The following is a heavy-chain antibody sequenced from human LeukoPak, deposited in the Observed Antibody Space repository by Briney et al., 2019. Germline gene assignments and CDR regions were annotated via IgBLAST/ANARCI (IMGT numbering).Heavy chain of an antibody. CDR1: GFTFSSYG. J-gene: IGHJ2*01. D-gene: IGHD1-26*01. CDR2: ISGSGIRR. CDR3: AKEGAQTPTDWYFDL. Sequence: GGSLRLSCAASGFTFSSYGMSWVRQAPGKGLEWVSEISGSGIRRNYADSVKGRFTISRDNSKNTIYLQMNSLRGEDTAVYYCAKEGAQTPTDWYFDLWGRGTLVTVSS. V-gene: IGHV3-23*01.